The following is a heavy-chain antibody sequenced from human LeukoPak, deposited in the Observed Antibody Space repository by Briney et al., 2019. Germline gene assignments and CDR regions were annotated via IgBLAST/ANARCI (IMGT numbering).Heavy chain of an antibody. J-gene: IGHJ4*02. Sequence: GGSLRLSCAASGFDFNDFAMTWVRQAPGKGLEWVSSMSGSGDTTEYAASVKGRFTISRDNAKNSLYLQMNSLRAEDTAVYYCARDGYSYGFDYWGQGTLVTVSS. D-gene: IGHD5-18*01. CDR3: ARDGYSYGFDY. CDR1: GFDFNDFA. V-gene: IGHV3-20*04. CDR2: MSGSGDTT.